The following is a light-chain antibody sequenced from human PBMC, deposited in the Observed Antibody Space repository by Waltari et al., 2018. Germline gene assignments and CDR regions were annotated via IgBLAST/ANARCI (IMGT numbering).Light chain of an antibody. CDR1: ENVGNY. CDR3: QQRSNWPLT. V-gene: IGKV3-11*01. J-gene: IGKJ4*01. Sequence: CRASENVGNYLGWYQQKPGQTPRLRIYDASNRATGIPARFSGSGSGTDFTLTINSLEPEDFAVYYCQQRSNWPLTFGGGSKVEIK. CDR2: DAS.